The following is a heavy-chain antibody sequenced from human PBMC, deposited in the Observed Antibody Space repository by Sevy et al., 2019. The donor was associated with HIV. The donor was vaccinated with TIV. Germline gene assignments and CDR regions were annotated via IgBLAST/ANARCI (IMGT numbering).Heavy chain of an antibody. J-gene: IGHJ4*02. CDR3: ARLGGVGMATIREFGHFDY. CDR2: IIPIFGTA. V-gene: IGHV1-69*13. Sequence: ASVKVSCKASGGTFSSYAISWVRQAPGQGLEWMGGIIPIFGTANYAQKFQGRVTITADESTSTAYMGLSSLRSEDTAVYYCARLGGVGMATIREFGHFDYWGQGTLVTVSS. CDR1: GGTFSSYA. D-gene: IGHD5-12*01.